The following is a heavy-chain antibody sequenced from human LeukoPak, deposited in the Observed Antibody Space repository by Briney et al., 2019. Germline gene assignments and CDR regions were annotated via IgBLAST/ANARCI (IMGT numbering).Heavy chain of an antibody. CDR1: GFTFSSYT. CDR3: AKDGGLWVSAHWGDS. D-gene: IGHD7-27*01. V-gene: IGHV3-23*01. Sequence: GGSLRLSCAASGFTFSSYTMSWVRQAPGKGLEWVSTITTSDGNIYYADSVKGRFTVSRDNSKNTLFLQMNSLRAEDTAVYYCAKDGGLWVSAHWGDSWGRGTLVTVSS. J-gene: IGHJ4*02. CDR2: ITTSDGNI.